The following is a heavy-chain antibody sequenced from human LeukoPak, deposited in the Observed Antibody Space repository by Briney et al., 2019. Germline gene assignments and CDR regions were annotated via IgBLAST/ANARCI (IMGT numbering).Heavy chain of an antibody. Sequence: SETLSLTCTVSGASISSSPYYWGWIRQPPGKGLEWIGSIYYTGDTYYNPSLKSRVTISLDTSKKQFSLKLSSVTAADTAVYHCARHAGMTMVSFYYDYWGQGTLVTVSS. J-gene: IGHJ4*02. D-gene: IGHD4/OR15-4a*01. CDR2: IYYTGDT. CDR3: ARHAGMTMVSFYYDY. V-gene: IGHV4-39*01. CDR1: GASISSSPYY.